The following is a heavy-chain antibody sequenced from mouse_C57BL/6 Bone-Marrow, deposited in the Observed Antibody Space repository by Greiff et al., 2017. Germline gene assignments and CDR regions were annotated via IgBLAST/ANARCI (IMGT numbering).Heavy chain of an antibody. J-gene: IGHJ2*01. Sequence: VQLQQPGAELVRPGTSVKLSCKASGYTFTSYWMHWVKQRPGQGLEWIGVIDPSDSYTNYNQKFKGKATLTVDTSSSTAYMQLSSLTSEDSAVYYCAKTFSDYWGQGTTLTVSS. CDR2: IDPSDSYT. CDR1: GYTFTSYW. V-gene: IGHV1-59*01. CDR3: AKTFSDY.